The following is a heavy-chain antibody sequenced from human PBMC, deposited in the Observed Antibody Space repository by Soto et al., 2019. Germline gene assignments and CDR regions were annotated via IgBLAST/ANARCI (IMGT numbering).Heavy chain of an antibody. D-gene: IGHD3-16*01. CDR1: GFTFSSYG. Sequence: PGGSLRLSCAASGFTFSSYGMHWVRQAPGKGLEWVAVIWYDGSNKYYADSVKGRFTISRDNSKNTLYLQMNSLRAEDTAVYYCARVRGRWLQSWYFDYWGQGTLVTVSS. CDR2: IWYDGSNK. V-gene: IGHV3-33*01. J-gene: IGHJ4*02. CDR3: ARVRGRWLQSWYFDY.